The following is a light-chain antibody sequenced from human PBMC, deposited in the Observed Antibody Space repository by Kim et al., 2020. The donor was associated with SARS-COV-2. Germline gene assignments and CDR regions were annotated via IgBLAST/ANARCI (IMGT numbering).Light chain of an antibody. CDR3: QQRSNWTPWT. J-gene: IGKJ1*01. V-gene: IGKV3-11*01. CDR1: QSVSSY. Sequence: SPGERATLSCRASQSVSSYLAWDQQKQGQAPRLLIYDASNRATGIPARFSGSGSGTEFTLTISSLEHEDFAVYYCQQRSNWTPWTFGQGTKVDIK. CDR2: DAS.